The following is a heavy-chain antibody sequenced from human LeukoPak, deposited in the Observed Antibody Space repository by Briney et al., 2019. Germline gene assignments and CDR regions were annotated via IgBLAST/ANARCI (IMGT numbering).Heavy chain of an antibody. CDR3: SRGSAESKTGDY. CDR2: IHPSGST. V-gene: IGHV4-34*01. Sequence: SETLSLTCAIYGGSFSHYYWSWIRQPPGEGLEWVGEIHPSGSTSFNPSLESRVSISKDTSKNQFSLKLTSVTAADTAVYYCSRGSAESKTGDYWGQGTLVTVSS. CDR1: GGSFSHYY. D-gene: IGHD6-25*01. J-gene: IGHJ4*02.